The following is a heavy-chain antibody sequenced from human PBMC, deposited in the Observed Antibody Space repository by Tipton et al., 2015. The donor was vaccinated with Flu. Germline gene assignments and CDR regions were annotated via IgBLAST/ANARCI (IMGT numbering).Heavy chain of an antibody. J-gene: IGHJ4*02. D-gene: IGHD5-18*01. CDR2: IKEDGSEK. CDR1: GFTFSNYW. Sequence: SLRLSCAASGFTFSNYWMNWVRQVPGKGLQWVANIKEDGSEKYYVNSVKGRFTISRDNAKNSLYLQMNGLRAEDTAVYYCATGFRYGYLFDYWGQGTLVTVSS. CDR3: ATGFRYGYLFDY. V-gene: IGHV3-7*01.